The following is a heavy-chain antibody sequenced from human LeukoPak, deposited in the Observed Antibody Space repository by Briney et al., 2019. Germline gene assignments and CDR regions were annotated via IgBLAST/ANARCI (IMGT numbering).Heavy chain of an antibody. Sequence: GGSLRLSRAASGFTFSSYSMNWVRQASAKGWEGGSSISSSSSYIYYADSVKGRFTISRDNAKNSLYLQMNSLRAEDTAVYYCARWIAAAGYFDYWGQGTLVTVSS. CDR2: ISSSSSYI. D-gene: IGHD6-13*01. CDR1: GFTFSSYS. J-gene: IGHJ4*02. V-gene: IGHV3-21*01. CDR3: ARWIAAAGYFDY.